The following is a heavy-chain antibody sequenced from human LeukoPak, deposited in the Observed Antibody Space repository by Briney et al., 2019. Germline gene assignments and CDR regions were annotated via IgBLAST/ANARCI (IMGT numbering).Heavy chain of an antibody. Sequence: SETLSLTCGVYGGSFSGYCWTWIRQAPGKGLEWIGKINDSGATNYNPSLKSRVTISVDTSKNQFSLKLSSLTAADTAVYYCARGRGVQSDYFDYWGQGTLVTVSS. CDR1: GGSFSGYC. CDR3: ARGRGVQSDYFDY. CDR2: INDSGAT. J-gene: IGHJ4*02. D-gene: IGHD3-10*01. V-gene: IGHV4-34*01.